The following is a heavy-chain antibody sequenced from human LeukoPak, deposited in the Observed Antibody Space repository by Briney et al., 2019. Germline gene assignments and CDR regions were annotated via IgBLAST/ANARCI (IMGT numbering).Heavy chain of an antibody. CDR1: GFTLSRFG. V-gene: IGHV3-30*02. CDR2: LRYDGTTA. CDR3: ATDPYGPNYPSYFAT. D-gene: IGHD4/OR15-4a*01. Sequence: GGSLSLSCAASGFTLSRFGMHWVRQAPGKGLGWVAFLRYDGTTAFYEDSVKGRFTISRDSSKNTLYLQMKSLRPEDTAVYFCATDPYGPNYPSYFATWGQGTLVTASS. J-gene: IGHJ4*02.